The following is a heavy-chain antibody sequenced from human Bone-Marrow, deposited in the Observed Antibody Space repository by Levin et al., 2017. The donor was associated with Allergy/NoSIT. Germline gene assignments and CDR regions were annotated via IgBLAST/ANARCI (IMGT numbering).Heavy chain of an antibody. CDR3: TKGMTTVTRRLFDS. CDR1: GFTFGDYA. D-gene: IGHD4-17*01. CDR2: IRGKAYDGAT. V-gene: IGHV3-49*03. J-gene: IGHJ4*02. Sequence: GGSLRLSCTGSGFTFGDYALSWFRQAPGKRLEWVGFIRGKAYDGATEYAASVKGRFTISRDDSKNIAYLEMSSTKAADAAVYYCTKGMTTVTRRLFDSWGQGTLVTVSS.